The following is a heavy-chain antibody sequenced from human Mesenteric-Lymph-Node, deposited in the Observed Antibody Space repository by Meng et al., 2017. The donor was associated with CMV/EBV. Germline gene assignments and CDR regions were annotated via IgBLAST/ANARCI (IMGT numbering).Heavy chain of an antibody. D-gene: IGHD2-2*01. CDR2: IYPGDSDT. Sequence: GESLKISCKGSGYSFTSYWIGWVRQMPGKGLEWMGIIYPGDSDTRYRPSFQGQVTISADKSISTAYLQWSSLKASDTAMYYCARRGGGYCSSTSCSYGMDVWGQGTTVTVSS. V-gene: IGHV5-51*01. CDR1: GYSFTSYW. J-gene: IGHJ6*02. CDR3: ARRGGGYCSSTSCSYGMDV.